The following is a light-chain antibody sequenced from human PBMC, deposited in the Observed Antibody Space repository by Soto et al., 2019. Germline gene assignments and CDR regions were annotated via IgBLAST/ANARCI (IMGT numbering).Light chain of an antibody. Sequence: EIVLTQSPGTLSLSPGERATLSCRASQSVSSSYLAWYQQKPGQAPRLLISGAFSMATGIPVRFSGSGSGTDFTLTISRPVTEDFAVYYCQEYGSSPPYTFGQGTKLEIK. CDR3: QEYGSSPPYT. CDR2: GAF. V-gene: IGKV3-20*01. J-gene: IGKJ2*01. CDR1: QSVSSSY.